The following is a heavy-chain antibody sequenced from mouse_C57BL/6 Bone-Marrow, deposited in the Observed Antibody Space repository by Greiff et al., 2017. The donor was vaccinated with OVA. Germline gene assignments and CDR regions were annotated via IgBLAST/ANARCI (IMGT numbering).Heavy chain of an antibody. D-gene: IGHD2-1*01. Sequence: QVHVKQPGTELVKPGASVKLSCKASGYTFTSYWMHWVKQRPGQGLEWIGNINPSNGGTNYNEKFKSKATLTVDKSSSTAYMQLSSLTSEDSAVYYCARCSYYGNYDYWGQGTTLTVSS. V-gene: IGHV1-53*01. CDR1: GYTFTSYW. CDR3: ARCSYYGNYDY. J-gene: IGHJ2*01. CDR2: INPSNGGT.